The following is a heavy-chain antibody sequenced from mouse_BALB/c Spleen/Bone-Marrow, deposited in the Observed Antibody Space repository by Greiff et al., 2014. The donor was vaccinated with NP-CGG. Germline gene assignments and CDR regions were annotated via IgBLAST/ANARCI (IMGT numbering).Heavy chain of an antibody. V-gene: IGHV5-17*02. Sequence: DVKLVESGGGLVQPGGSRKLSCAASGFTFSSFGMHWVRQAPEKGLEWVAYISSGSSTVYYADKVMGRFTISRDNPKNTLFLQMTSLRSEDTAMYYCARSGSSSGYFDYWGQGTTLTASS. CDR3: ARSGSSSGYFDY. J-gene: IGHJ2*01. CDR1: GFTFSSFG. CDR2: ISSGSSTV. D-gene: IGHD1-1*01.